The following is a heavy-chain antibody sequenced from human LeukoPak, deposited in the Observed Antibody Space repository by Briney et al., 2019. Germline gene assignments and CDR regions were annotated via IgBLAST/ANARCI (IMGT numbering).Heavy chain of an antibody. CDR1: GFTFSNYW. V-gene: IGHV3-7*01. CDR3: ARDSSRSLQHLDY. CDR2: IREDGNEK. J-gene: IGHJ4*02. Sequence: GGSLRLSCAASGFTFSNYWMTWVRQAPGKGLEWVANIREDGNEKYHVDSVKGRFTISRDNAKNALYLQMNSLRAEDTAVYYCARDSSRSLQHLDYWGQGTLVAVSS. D-gene: IGHD1-1*01.